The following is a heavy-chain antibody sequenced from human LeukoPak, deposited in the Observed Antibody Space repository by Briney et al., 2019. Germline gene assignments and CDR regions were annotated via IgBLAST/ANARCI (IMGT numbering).Heavy chain of an antibody. CDR2: ISGSGGTT. V-gene: IGHV3-23*01. CDR3: IRVGWNSVSVPWF. Sequence: GGSLRLSCAASGFTFSSYAMSWVRQAPGKGLEWVSSISGSGGTTYYADSVKGRFTISRDNSKNTLYLQMNSLRAEDTAVYYCIRVGWNSVSVPWFWGQGTLVTVSS. J-gene: IGHJ4*02. D-gene: IGHD1-7*01. CDR1: GFTFSSYA.